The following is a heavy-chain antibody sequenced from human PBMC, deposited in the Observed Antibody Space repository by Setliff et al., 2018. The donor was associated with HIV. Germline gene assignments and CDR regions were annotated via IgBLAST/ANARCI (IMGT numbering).Heavy chain of an antibody. CDR1: TGSIGSFY. D-gene: IGHD2-15*01. CDR3: AHRPPRGGSGAYRFDP. CDR2: IYTSGST. J-gene: IGHJ5*02. V-gene: IGHV4-4*07. Sequence: PSETLSLTCTVSTGSIGSFYWTWIRQPPGKGLEWIGHIYTSGSTNYNPSLKSRVTMSVGTSKNQFSLKLSSVTAADTATYYCAHRPPRGGSGAYRFDPWGQGTLVTVSS.